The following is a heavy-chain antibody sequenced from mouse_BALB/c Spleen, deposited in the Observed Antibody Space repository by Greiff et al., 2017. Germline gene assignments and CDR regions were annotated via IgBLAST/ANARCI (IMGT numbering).Heavy chain of an antibody. V-gene: IGHV14-3*02. D-gene: IGHD2-2*01. CDR1: GFNIKDTY. CDR3: ARSDYGYAWFAY. J-gene: IGHJ3*01. Sequence: VHVKQSGAELVKPGASVKLSCTASGFNIKDTYMHWVKQRPEQGLEWIGRIDPANGNTKYDPKFQGKATITADTSSNTAYLQLSSLTSEDTAVYYCARSDYGYAWFAYWGQGTLVTVSA. CDR2: IDPANGNT.